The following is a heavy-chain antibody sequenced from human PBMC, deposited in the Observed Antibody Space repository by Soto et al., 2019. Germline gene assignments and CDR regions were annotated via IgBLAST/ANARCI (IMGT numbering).Heavy chain of an antibody. D-gene: IGHD1-1*01. CDR2: LIPIFGTA. V-gene: IGHV1-69*13. J-gene: IGHJ6*02. CDR3: WRNGWKRVLDQTVDV. Sequence: SVKVSCKASGGTFSSYAINWVPQAPGQGLEWMGGLIPIFGTANYAQKLQGGVTITAEESMSTAYMELRSLRSDDAAVYYCWRNGWKRVLDQTVDVWGQGTTVTVSS. CDR1: GGTFSSYA.